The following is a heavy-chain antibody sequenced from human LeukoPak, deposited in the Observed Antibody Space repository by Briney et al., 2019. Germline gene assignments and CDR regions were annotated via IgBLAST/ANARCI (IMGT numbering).Heavy chain of an antibody. V-gene: IGHV1-18*01. CDR3: ARDPVPYYYDSSGYYSPHFDY. D-gene: IGHD3-22*01. J-gene: IGHJ4*02. CDR2: ISAYNGNT. CDR1: GYTFTSYG. Sequence: GASVKVSCKASGYTFTSYGISWVRQAPGQGLEWMGWISAYNGNTNYAQKLQGRVTMTTDTSTSTAYMELRSLRSDDTAVYYCARDPVPYYYDSSGYYSPHFDYWGQGTLVIVSS.